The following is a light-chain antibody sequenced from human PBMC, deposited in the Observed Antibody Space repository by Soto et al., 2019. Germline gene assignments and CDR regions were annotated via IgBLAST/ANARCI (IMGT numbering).Light chain of an antibody. CDR3: SSYTRSSTHVV. Sequence: QSALTRPASVSGSPGQSITLSCTGTSSDVGGYNYVSWYQQHPGKAPKLMIYDVTNRPSGVSNRFSGSKSGNTASLAISGLQAEDEADYYCSSYTRSSTHVVFGGGTQLPS. CDR1: SSDVGGYNY. V-gene: IGLV2-14*01. J-gene: IGLJ2*01. CDR2: DVT.